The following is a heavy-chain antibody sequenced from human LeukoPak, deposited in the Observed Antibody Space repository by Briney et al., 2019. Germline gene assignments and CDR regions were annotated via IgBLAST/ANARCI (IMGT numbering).Heavy chain of an antibody. CDR1: GGTFSSYA. V-gene: IGHV1-69*13. Sequence: SVKVSCKAFGGTFSSYAISWVRQAPGQGLEWMGGIIPIFGTANYAQKFQGRVTITADESTSTAYMELSSLRSEDTAVYYCARDSSAGGGAFDIWGQGTMVTVSS. CDR2: IIPIFGTA. D-gene: IGHD2-15*01. J-gene: IGHJ3*02. CDR3: ARDSSAGGGAFDI.